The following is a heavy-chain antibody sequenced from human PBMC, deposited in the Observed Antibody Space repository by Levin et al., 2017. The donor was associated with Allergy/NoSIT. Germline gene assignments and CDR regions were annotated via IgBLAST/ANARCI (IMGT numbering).Heavy chain of an antibody. Sequence: RSGGSLRLSCAASGFTFDDYAMSWVRQAPGKGLEWVSVISDSGNRRYYADSVKGRFSISRDNSKNTVFLYMNTLRAEDTALYYCAKTLRARLRDYGDYSFDSWGQGTLVTVSS. V-gene: IGHV3-23*01. CDR2: ISDSGNRR. D-gene: IGHD4-17*01. CDR1: GFTFDDYA. CDR3: AKTLRARLRDYGDYSFDS. J-gene: IGHJ4*02.